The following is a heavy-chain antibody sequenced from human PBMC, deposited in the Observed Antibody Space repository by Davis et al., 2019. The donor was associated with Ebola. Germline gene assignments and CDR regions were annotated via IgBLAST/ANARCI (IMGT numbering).Heavy chain of an antibody. J-gene: IGHJ2*01. D-gene: IGHD4-17*01. Sequence: PGGSLRLSCAASGFIVSDKYMSWVRQAPGKGPEWVSVMYRDGRTYYADSVKGRFTISRDNSKNTLYLQMNSLRAEDTAMYYCARHVYGDFWYFDLWGRGTRVTVSS. CDR1: GFIVSDKY. V-gene: IGHV3-53*01. CDR2: MYRDGRT. CDR3: ARHVYGDFWYFDL.